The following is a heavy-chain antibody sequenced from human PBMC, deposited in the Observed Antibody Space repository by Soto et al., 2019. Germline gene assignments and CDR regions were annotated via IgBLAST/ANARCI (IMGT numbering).Heavy chain of an antibody. CDR3: ATDSGRGSAPREKMGTAEAGGFDY. Sequence: ASVKVSCKVSGYTLTELSMHWVRQAPGKGLEWMGGFDPEDGETIYAQKFQGRVTMTEDTSTDTAYMELSSLRSEDTAVYYCATDSGRGSAPREKMGTAEAGGFDYWGQGTLVTVSS. CDR2: FDPEDGET. D-gene: IGHD1-7*01. V-gene: IGHV1-24*01. J-gene: IGHJ4*02. CDR1: GYTLTELS.